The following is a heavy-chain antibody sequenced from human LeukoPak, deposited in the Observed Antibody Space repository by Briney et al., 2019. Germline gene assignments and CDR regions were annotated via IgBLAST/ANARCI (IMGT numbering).Heavy chain of an antibody. CDR2: ISDTGGRT. J-gene: IGHJ4*02. CDR1: GITLSNYG. Sequence: GGSLRLSCAVSGITLSNYGMTWVRQAPGKGLEWVAGISDTGGRTNYADSVKGRFTISRDNPKNTLYLQMKSLRAEDTAVYFCAKRGVVIRVILVGFHKEAYYFDSWGQGALVTVSS. V-gene: IGHV3-23*01. D-gene: IGHD3-22*01. CDR3: AKRGVVIRVILVGFHKEAYYFDS.